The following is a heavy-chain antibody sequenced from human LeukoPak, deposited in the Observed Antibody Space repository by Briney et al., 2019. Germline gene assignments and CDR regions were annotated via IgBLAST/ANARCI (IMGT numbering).Heavy chain of an antibody. D-gene: IGHD6-19*01. Sequence: GGSLRLSCAASGFTFSSYRMNWIRQAPGKGLEWVSSISSSSSYIYYADSVKGRFTISRDNAKNSLYLQMNSLRAEDTAVYYCARELAVAASDYWGQGTLVTVSS. V-gene: IGHV3-21*01. CDR2: ISSSSSYI. CDR3: ARELAVAASDY. CDR1: GFTFSSYR. J-gene: IGHJ4*02.